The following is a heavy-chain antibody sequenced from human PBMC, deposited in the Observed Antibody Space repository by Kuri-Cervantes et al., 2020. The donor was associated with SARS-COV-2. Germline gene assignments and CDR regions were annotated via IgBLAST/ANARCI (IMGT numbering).Heavy chain of an antibody. CDR3: AKDYYSSSSNYFDY. CDR1: GFTFGNYW. CDR2: ISGSGGST. V-gene: IGHV3-23*01. J-gene: IGHJ4*02. D-gene: IGHD6-6*01. Sequence: GESLKISCAASGFTFGNYWMHWVRQAPGKGLEWVSAISGSGGSTYYADSVKGRFTISRDNSKNTLYLQMNSLRAEDTAVYYCAKDYYSSSSNYFDYWGQGTLVTVSS.